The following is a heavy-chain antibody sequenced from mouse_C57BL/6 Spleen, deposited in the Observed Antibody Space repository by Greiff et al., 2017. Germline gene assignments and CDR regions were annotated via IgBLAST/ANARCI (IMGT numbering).Heavy chain of an antibody. D-gene: IGHD2-4*01. CDR1: GYTFTSYT. V-gene: IGHV1-4*01. J-gene: IGHJ2*01. Sequence: QVQLKESGAELARPGASVKMSCKASGYTFTSYTMHWVKQRPGQGLEWIGYINPSSGYTKYNQKFKDKATLTADKSSSTAYMQLSSLTSEDSAVYYCARRFPYDYDGYFDYWGQGTTRTVSS. CDR2: INPSSGYT. CDR3: ARRFPYDYDGYFDY.